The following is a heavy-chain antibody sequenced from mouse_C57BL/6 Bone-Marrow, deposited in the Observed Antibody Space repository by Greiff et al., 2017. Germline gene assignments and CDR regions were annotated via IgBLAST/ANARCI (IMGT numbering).Heavy chain of an antibody. Sequence: VQLQQSGAELVKPGASVKLSCTASGFNIKDYYMHWVKQRTEQGLEWIGRIDHEDGETKYAPTFQGKGTITAETSSNTAYLQLSSLTSEDTAVYYCARNQAWFAYWGQGTLVTVSA. J-gene: IGHJ3*01. V-gene: IGHV14-2*01. CDR2: IDHEDGET. CDR1: GFNIKDYY. CDR3: ARNQAWFAY.